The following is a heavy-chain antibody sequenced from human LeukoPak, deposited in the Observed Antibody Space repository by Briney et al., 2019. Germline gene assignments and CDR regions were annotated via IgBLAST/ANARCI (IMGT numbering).Heavy chain of an antibody. D-gene: IGHD2-21*01. Sequence: ASVKVACKASGYTFTGYYIHWARQAPGQGLEWMAWINPNSGDTNYLQKFQGRVTMTRDTSISTAYMELSGLRSDDTAVYFWGRAAIGIAADYWGQGTLVTVSS. J-gene: IGHJ4*02. CDR1: GYTFTGYY. CDR3: GRAAIGIAADY. V-gene: IGHV1-2*02. CDR2: INPNSGDT.